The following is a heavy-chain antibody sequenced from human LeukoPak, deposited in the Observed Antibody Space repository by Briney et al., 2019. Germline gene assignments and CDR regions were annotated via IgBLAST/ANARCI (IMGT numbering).Heavy chain of an antibody. CDR1: GFTFSSYW. CDR2: ITSNGGNT. J-gene: IGHJ4*02. D-gene: IGHD3-22*01. Sequence: PGGSLRLSCAASGFTFSSYWMSWVRQAPGKGLEYVSAITSNGGNTYYANSVKGRFTISRDNSKNTLYLQMGSLRADDMAVYYCARAHSSGYYGRWGQGTLVTVSS. CDR3: ARAHSSGYYGR. V-gene: IGHV3-64*01.